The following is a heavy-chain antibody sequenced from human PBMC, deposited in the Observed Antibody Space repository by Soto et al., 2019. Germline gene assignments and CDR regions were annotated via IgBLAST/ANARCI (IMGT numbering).Heavy chain of an antibody. CDR1: GFTFNNYA. CDR3: AKLGSISWSPHYYFDY. J-gene: IGHJ4*02. D-gene: IGHD3-10*01. Sequence: EVQLLESGGGLVQPGGSLRLSCAASGFTFNNYAMGWVRQAPGKGLEWVSAITGSGDDTYYLDSVKGRFTISRDNSEKTLYLQMNSLRAEDTAIYYCAKLGSISWSPHYYFDYWGQGTLVTVSS. V-gene: IGHV3-23*01. CDR2: ITGSGDDT.